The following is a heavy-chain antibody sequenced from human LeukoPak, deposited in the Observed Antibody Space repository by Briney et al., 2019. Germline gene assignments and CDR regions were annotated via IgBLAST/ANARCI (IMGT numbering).Heavy chain of an antibody. Sequence: PGGSLRLSCAASGFTFSSYWMSWVRQAPGKGLEWMGIVYPGDSDTRYSPSFQGQVTISADKSINTAYLQWSSLKASDTAMYYCAIQWGSGGYDYWGQGTLVTVSS. J-gene: IGHJ4*02. CDR1: GFTFSSYW. D-gene: IGHD1-26*01. CDR2: VYPGDSDT. CDR3: AIQWGSGGYDY. V-gene: IGHV5-51*01.